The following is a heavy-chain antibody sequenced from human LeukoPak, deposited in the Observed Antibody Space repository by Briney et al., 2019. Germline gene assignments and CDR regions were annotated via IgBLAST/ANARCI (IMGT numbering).Heavy chain of an antibody. D-gene: IGHD2-2*01. CDR1: GFTFSSYA. CDR3: ARDGARWIVVVPAAIGDNWFDP. CDR2: ISGSGGST. J-gene: IGHJ5*02. V-gene: IGHV3-23*01. Sequence: GGSLRLSCAASGFTFSSYAMSWVRQAPGKGLEWVSAISGSGGSTYYADSVEGRFTISRDNAKNSLYLQMNSLRAEDTAVYYCARDGARWIVVVPAAIGDNWFDPWGQGTLVTVSS.